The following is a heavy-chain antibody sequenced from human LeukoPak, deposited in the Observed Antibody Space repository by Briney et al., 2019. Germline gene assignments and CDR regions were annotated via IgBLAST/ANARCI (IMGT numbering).Heavy chain of an antibody. J-gene: IGHJ6*02. CDR1: GYTCTSYS. CDR3: ARFLGGSYGMDV. CDR2: INAGNGNT. D-gene: IGHD1-26*01. Sequence: ASVKVSCKASGYTCTSYSMHWVRQAPGQRLEWMGWINAGNGNTKFSQKFQGRVTITRDTSASTAYMELSSLRSEDTAVYYCARFLGGSYGMDVWGQGTTVTVSS. V-gene: IGHV1-3*01.